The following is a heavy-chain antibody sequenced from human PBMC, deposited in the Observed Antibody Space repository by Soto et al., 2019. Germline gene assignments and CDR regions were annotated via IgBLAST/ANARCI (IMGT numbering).Heavy chain of an antibody. CDR3: ARLRSSLCRDYDLWSGPRHNAFDI. V-gene: IGHV6-1*01. CDR1: GDSVSSNSAA. Sequence: SQTLSLTCAISGDSVSSNSAAWNWIRQSPSRGLEWLGRTYYRSKWYNDYAVSVKSRITINPDTSKNQFSLQLNSVTPEDTAVYYCARLRSSLCRDYDLWSGPRHNAFDIWGQGAMVTVSS. CDR2: TYYRSKWYN. D-gene: IGHD3-3*01. J-gene: IGHJ3*02.